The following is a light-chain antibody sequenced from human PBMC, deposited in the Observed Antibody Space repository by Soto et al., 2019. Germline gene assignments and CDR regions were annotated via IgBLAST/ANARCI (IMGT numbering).Light chain of an antibody. CDR3: FSDAGSSSHVV. CDR1: SSDVGSYNL. J-gene: IGLJ2*01. CDR2: EGS. Sequence: QAVVTQPASVSGSPGQSITISCTGTSSDVGSYNLVSWYQQHPGKAPKLMIYEGSKRPSGVSNRFSGSKSSNTASLTISGLQAEDEADYYCFSDAGSSSHVVFGGGTKVTVL. V-gene: IGLV2-23*01.